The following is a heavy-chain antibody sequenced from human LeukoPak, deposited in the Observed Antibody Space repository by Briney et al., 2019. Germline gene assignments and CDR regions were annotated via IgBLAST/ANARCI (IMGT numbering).Heavy chain of an antibody. V-gene: IGHV1-8*01. CDR1: GYTFTSYD. D-gene: IGHD2-15*01. CDR3: VRATVREVVAAAYYFDY. Sequence: GASVKVSCKASGYTFTSYDINWVRQATGQGLEWMGWMNPNRGNTGYAQKFQGRVTMTRNTSISTAYMELSSLRSEDTAVYYCVRATVREVVAAAYYFDYWGQGTLVTVSS. CDR2: MNPNRGNT. J-gene: IGHJ4*02.